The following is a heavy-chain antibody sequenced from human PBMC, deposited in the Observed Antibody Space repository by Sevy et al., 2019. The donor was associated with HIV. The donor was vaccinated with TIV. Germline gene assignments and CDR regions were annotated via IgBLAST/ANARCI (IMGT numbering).Heavy chain of an antibody. CDR1: GYSFGSIYY. CDR3: ARDLGLGIQFDY. J-gene: IGHJ4*02. CDR2: VYHSGRT. V-gene: IGHV4-38-2*02. D-gene: IGHD3-9*01. Sequence: SETLSLICTVSGYSFGSIYYWGWIRQPPGKGLEWIGCVYHSGRTYYNPSLKSRITISVDTSKNRFSLKVTLVTAADTAVYYCARDLGLGIQFDYWGQGTLVTVSS.